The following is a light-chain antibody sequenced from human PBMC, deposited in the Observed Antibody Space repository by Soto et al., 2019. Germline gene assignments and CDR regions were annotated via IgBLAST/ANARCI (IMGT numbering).Light chain of an antibody. J-gene: IGKJ1*01. V-gene: IGKV1-17*01. CDR2: GAS. CDR3: QQSYSTPQT. Sequence: DIQMTQSPSSLSASVGDRVTITCRASQGIGNDLGWYQQKPGKAPKRLIYGASILQSGVPSRFSGSGSGTAFTLTISSLQPEDFATYYCQQSYSTPQTFGQGTKVDIK. CDR1: QGIGND.